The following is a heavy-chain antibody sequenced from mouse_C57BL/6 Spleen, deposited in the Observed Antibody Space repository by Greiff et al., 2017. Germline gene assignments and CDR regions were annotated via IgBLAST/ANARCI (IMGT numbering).Heavy chain of an antibody. J-gene: IGHJ4*01. D-gene: IGHD4-1*01. CDR2: ISYDGSN. CDR3: ARAGSYYAMDY. V-gene: IGHV3-6*01. CDR1: GYSITSGYY. Sequence: EVQLQQSGPGLVKPSQSLSLTCSVTGYSITSGYYWNWIRQFPGNKLEWMGYISYDGSNNYNPSLKNRISITRDTSKNQFFLKLNSVTTEDTATYYCARAGSYYAMDYWGQGTSVTVSS.